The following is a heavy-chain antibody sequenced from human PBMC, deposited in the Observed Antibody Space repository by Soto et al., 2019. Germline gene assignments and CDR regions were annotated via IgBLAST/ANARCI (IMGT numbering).Heavy chain of an antibody. CDR1: GFTFSSYA. CDR3: AKLPSLEYSSSSVSRDY. Sequence: GGSLRLSCAASGFTFSSYAMSWVRQAPGKGLEWVSAISGSGGSTYYADSVKGRFTISRDNSKNTLYLQMNSLRAEDTAVYYCAKLPSLEYSSSSVSRDYWGQGTLVTVSS. V-gene: IGHV3-23*01. D-gene: IGHD6-6*01. CDR2: ISGSGGST. J-gene: IGHJ4*02.